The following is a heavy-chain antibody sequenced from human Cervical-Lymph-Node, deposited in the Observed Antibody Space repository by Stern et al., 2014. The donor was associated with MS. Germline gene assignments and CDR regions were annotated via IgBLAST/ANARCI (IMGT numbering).Heavy chain of an antibody. CDR1: GGSVSSSGFY. J-gene: IGHJ4*02. D-gene: IGHD4-23*01. V-gene: IGHV4-39*02. Sequence: QLQLQESGPGLVKPSETLSLTCAVSGGSVSSSGFYWGWIRQSPGQGLEWIGSFYFSGSTYYNPSLKSRVTISADTSKNHLSLEGKSGTAADTAVYYCARGLDYGGNHLDSWGQGTLVTVSS. CDR3: ARGLDYGGNHLDS. CDR2: FYFSGST.